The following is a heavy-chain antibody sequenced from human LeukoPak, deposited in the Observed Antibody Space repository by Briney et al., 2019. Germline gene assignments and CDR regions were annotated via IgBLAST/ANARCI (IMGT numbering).Heavy chain of an antibody. CDR1: GFAFSRYW. J-gene: IGHJ3*02. D-gene: IGHD2-21*02. V-gene: IGHV3-74*01. Sequence: PGGSLRLSCAASGFAFSRYWTHWIRQAPGKGLVWVSAIYTDGTTKRYADSVKGRFTISRDNAKNTLYLQMNSLSVEDTAVYYCASLVVTDDWAFDIWGQGTMVTVSS. CDR2: IYTDGTTK. CDR3: ASLVVTDDWAFDI.